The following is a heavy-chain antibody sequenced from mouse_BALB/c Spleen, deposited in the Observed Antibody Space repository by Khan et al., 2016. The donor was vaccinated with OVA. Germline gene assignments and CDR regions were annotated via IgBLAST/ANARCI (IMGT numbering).Heavy chain of an antibody. Sequence: EVELVESGGGLVQPGDSLRLSCATSGFVFTDYYMTWVRQPPGKALAWLGFVRNKADGYTTDYSASVKGRFTISRDNSQSILYLQMSTLRAEDSATYYCARDHLGSYFDYWGQGTTLTVSS. J-gene: IGHJ2*01. V-gene: IGHV7-3*02. CDR2: VRNKADGYTT. D-gene: IGHD4-1*01. CDR1: GFVFTDYY. CDR3: ARDHLGSYFDY.